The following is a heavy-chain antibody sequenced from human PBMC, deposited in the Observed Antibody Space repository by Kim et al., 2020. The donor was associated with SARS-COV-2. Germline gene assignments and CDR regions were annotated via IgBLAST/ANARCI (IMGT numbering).Heavy chain of an antibody. CDR2: ISYDGSNK. J-gene: IGHJ6*01. CDR1: GFTFSSYG. V-gene: IGHV3-30*18. Sequence: GGSLRLSCAASGFTFSSYGMHWVRQAPGKGLEWVAVISYDGSNKYYADSVKGRFTISRDNSKNTLYLQMNSLRAEDTAVYYCAKDEGCSSTSCMNYYY. D-gene: IGHD2-2*01. CDR3: AKDEGCSSTSCMNYYY.